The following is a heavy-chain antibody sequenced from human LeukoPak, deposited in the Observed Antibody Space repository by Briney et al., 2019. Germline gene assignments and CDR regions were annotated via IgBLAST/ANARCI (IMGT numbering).Heavy chain of an antibody. Sequence: PGGSLRLSCAASGFTFSSYSMNWVRQAPGKGLEWISYISSSSSTIYYADSVKGRFTISRDNAKHLLYLQMNSLRAEDTAVYYCARRLPWFGESYYYYYMDVWGKGTTVTVSS. CDR1: GFTFSSYS. CDR2: ISSSSSTI. D-gene: IGHD3-10*01. J-gene: IGHJ6*03. CDR3: ARRLPWFGESYYYYYMDV. V-gene: IGHV3-48*01.